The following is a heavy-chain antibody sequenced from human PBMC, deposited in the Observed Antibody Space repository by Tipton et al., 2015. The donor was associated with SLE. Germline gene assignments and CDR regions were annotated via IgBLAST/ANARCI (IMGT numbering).Heavy chain of an antibody. Sequence: TLSLTCTVSGDSIGSGDYYWSWIRQPPGKGLEWIGYIYYSGTTYYNPSLKSRVTISLDTSKNQFSLNLRSVTAADTAVYYCARVAEDIAVFDYWGQGTLVTVSS. CDR2: IYYSGTT. CDR3: ARVAEDIAVFDY. J-gene: IGHJ5*01. CDR1: GDSIGSGDYY. D-gene: IGHD2-15*01. V-gene: IGHV4-30-4*01.